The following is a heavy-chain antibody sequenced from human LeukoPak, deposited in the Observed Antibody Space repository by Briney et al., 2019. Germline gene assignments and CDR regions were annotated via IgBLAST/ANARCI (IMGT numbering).Heavy chain of an antibody. D-gene: IGHD6-19*01. CDR1: GFNFGDYA. Sequence: GGSLRISCIGSGFNFGDYAVTWVRQAPGKGLEWVGFIRSKAFGATTESVASVKGRFSISRDDSKTIAYLQMNSLKAEDTAIYYCTRARGGYTSGIDYWGQGTLVTVSS. CDR3: TRARGGYTSGIDY. J-gene: IGHJ4*02. CDR2: IRSKAFGATT. V-gene: IGHV3-49*04.